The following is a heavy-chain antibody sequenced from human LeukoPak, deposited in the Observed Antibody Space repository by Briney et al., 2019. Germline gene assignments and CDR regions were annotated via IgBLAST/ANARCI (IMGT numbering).Heavy chain of an antibody. CDR1: GFTVSSNY. Sequence: GGSLRLSCAASGFTVSSNYMSWVRQAPGKGLEWVSVICTGGTTHYADSVKGRFIISRDNSKNMLYLQMNFLRAEDTAVYYCARDPRGYSGYDVTWYFDLWGRGTLVTVSS. CDR2: ICTGGTT. J-gene: IGHJ2*01. V-gene: IGHV3-53*01. D-gene: IGHD5-12*01. CDR3: ARDPRGYSGYDVTWYFDL.